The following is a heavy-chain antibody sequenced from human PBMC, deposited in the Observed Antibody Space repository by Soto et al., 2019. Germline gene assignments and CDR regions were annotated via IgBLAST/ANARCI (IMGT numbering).Heavy chain of an antibody. D-gene: IGHD3-10*01. CDR1: GFTFSTYW. V-gene: IGHV3-7*03. CDR3: ARLFHYGSGSYYT. Sequence: GSLRLSCAVSGFTFSTYWMTWFRQAPGKGLEWVANIKQDGSERYYVDSVRGRFTISRDNAKNSLFLQMNSLRDEDTAVYYCARLFHYGSGSYYTWGQGTLVTVSS. CDR2: IKQDGSER. J-gene: IGHJ4*02.